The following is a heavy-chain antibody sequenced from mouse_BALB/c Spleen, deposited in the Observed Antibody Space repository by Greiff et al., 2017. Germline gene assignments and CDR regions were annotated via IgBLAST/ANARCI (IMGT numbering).Heavy chain of an antibody. CDR3: ARAYYYGSRDWNFDV. V-gene: IGHV5-6-5*01. CDR2: ISSGGST. Sequence: EVKLVESGGGLVKPGGSLKLSCAASGFTFSSYAMSWVRQTPEKRLEWVASISSGGSTYYPDSVKGRFTISRDNARNILYLQMSSLRSEDTAMYYCARAYYYGSRDWNFDVWGAGTTVTVSS. CDR1: GFTFSSYA. D-gene: IGHD1-1*01. J-gene: IGHJ1*01.